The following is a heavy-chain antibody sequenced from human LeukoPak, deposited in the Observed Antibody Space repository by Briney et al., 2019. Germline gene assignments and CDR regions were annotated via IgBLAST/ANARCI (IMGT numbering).Heavy chain of an antibody. CDR3: ARELGIVVVPAARLGYYFDY. D-gene: IGHD2-2*01. J-gene: IGHJ4*02. Sequence: SVKVSCKASGGTFSSYTISWVRQAPGQGLEWMGRIIPILGVANYAQKFQGRVTITADKSTSTAYMELSSLRSEGTAVYYCARELGIVVVPAARLGYYFDYWGQGTLVTVSS. V-gene: IGHV1-69*04. CDR1: GGTFSSYT. CDR2: IIPILGVA.